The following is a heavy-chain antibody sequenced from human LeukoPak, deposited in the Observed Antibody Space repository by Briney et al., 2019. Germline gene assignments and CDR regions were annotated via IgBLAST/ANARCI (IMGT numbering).Heavy chain of an antibody. Sequence: PSETLSLTCTVSGGSISSSSYYWGWIRQPPGKGLEWIANIYYRGKTNYNPSLKSRVTISVDTSKNQFSLKLSSLTAADTAVYYCARHRDYISTANHPEIFDYWGQGKLVTVSS. CDR3: ARHRDYISTANHPEIFDY. CDR1: GGSISSSSYY. V-gene: IGHV4-39*01. D-gene: IGHD3-9*01. CDR2: IYYRGKT. J-gene: IGHJ4*02.